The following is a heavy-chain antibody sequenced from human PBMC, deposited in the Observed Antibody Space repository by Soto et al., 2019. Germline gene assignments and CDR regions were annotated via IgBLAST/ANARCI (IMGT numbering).Heavy chain of an antibody. Sequence: EVQLVESGGGLVQPGGSLRLSCAVSGFTFSSSEMYWVRQAPGKGLEWISYIHPSGQPIFYADSVKGRFTISGDNANNSLFLQMNSLRAEDTAVYYCARRASRGGQGTMVTVSS. CDR2: IHPSGQPI. V-gene: IGHV3-48*03. J-gene: IGHJ3*01. CDR1: GFTFSSSE. CDR3: ARRASR. D-gene: IGHD1-26*01.